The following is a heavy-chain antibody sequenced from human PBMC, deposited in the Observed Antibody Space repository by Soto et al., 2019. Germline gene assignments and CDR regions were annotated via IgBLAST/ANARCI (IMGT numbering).Heavy chain of an antibody. CDR2: MSNDGRTT. CDR1: GFTVSEYW. D-gene: IGHD3-22*01. Sequence: GGSLRLSCAASGFTVSEYWMDWVRQAPGKRLVWVSRMSNDGRTTNYADSVKGRFTISRDNAKNTLYLQMNSLRAEDTAVYYCVRRDSAAYYYAYWGQGTLVTVSS. J-gene: IGHJ4*02. V-gene: IGHV3-74*01. CDR3: VRRDSAAYYYAY.